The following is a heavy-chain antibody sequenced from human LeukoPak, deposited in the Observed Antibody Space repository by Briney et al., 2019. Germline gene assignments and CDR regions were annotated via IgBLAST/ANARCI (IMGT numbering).Heavy chain of an antibody. Sequence: PGGSLRLSCAASGFTFSSYWMHWVRQAPGKGLVWVSRINTDGSSTSYADSVKGRFTISRDNAKNTLYLQMNSLRAEDTAVYYCASVDTAMGLFDYWGQGTLVTVSS. V-gene: IGHV3-74*01. D-gene: IGHD5-18*01. CDR3: ASVDTAMGLFDY. J-gene: IGHJ4*02. CDR2: INTDGSST. CDR1: GFTFSSYW.